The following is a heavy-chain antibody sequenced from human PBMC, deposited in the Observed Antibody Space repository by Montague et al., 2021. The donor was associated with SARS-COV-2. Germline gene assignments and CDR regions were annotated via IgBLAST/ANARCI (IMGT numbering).Heavy chain of an antibody. CDR1: GDSTSCPNCY. Sequence: SETLSLTCTVSGDSTSCPNCYWGWIRQAPGKGLDWLGTIYNSGTTXYNPSLKSRLTISIDTSKNQFSLKLTSVTAADTAVYYCARHRNYGDHSLDNWFHPWGQGTMVTVSS. V-gene: IGHV4-39*01. CDR2: IYNSGTT. CDR3: ARHRNYGDHSLDNWFHP. D-gene: IGHD4-17*01. J-gene: IGHJ5*02.